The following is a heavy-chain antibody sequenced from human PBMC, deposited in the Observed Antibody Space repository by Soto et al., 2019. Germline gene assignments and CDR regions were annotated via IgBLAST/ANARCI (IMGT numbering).Heavy chain of an antibody. CDR1: GYTFTSYD. CDR3: ARGFEVTTYYYYHGMDV. J-gene: IGHJ6*02. Sequence: QVQLVQSGAEVKKPGASVKVSCKASGYTFTSYDINWVRQATGQGLEWMGWMNPNSGNTGYAQKFQGRVTMTRNTSXSXXYMELSSLRSEDTAVYYCARGFEVTTYYYYHGMDVWGQGTTVTVSS. D-gene: IGHD4-17*01. CDR2: MNPNSGNT. V-gene: IGHV1-8*01.